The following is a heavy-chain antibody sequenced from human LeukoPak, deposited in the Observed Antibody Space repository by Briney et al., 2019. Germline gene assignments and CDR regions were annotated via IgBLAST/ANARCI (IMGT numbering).Heavy chain of an antibody. J-gene: IGHJ4*02. D-gene: IGHD3-22*01. CDR2: IIPILGIA. CDR1: GGTFSSYA. V-gene: IGHV1-69*04. CDR3: ASPDYYDSSGYFVY. Sequence: GASVKVSCKASGGTFSSYAISWVRQAPGQGLEWMGRIIPILGIANYAQKFHGRVTITADKSTSTAYMELSSLRSEDTAVYYRASPDYYDSSGYFVYWGQGTLVTVSS.